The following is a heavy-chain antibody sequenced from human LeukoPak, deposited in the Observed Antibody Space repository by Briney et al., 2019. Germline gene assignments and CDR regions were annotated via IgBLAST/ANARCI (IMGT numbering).Heavy chain of an antibody. CDR3: ARGGLLWFGEPDYYYYMDV. Sequence: ASVKVSCKASGYTFTSYGISWVRQAPGQGLEWMGWISAYNGNTNYAQKLQGRVTMTTDTSTSTAYMELRSLRSDDTAVYYCARGGLLWFGEPDYYYYMDVWGKGTTVTISS. CDR1: GYTFTSYG. D-gene: IGHD3-10*01. V-gene: IGHV1-18*01. CDR2: ISAYNGNT. J-gene: IGHJ6*03.